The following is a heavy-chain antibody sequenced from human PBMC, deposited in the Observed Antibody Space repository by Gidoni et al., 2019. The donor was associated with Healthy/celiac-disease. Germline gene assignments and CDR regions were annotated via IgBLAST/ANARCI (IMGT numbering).Heavy chain of an antibody. J-gene: IGHJ4*02. V-gene: IGHV4-39*01. CDR2: IYYSGST. Sequence: QLQLQESGPGLVNPSETLSLTCTVSGGSISSSSDSWGWIRQPPGKGLEWIGSIYYSGSTYYNPSLKSRVTISVDTSKNQFSLKLSSVTAADTAVYYCARQQYYVDYWGQGTLVTVSS. CDR3: ARQQYYVDY. D-gene: IGHD4-4*01. CDR1: GGSISSSSDS.